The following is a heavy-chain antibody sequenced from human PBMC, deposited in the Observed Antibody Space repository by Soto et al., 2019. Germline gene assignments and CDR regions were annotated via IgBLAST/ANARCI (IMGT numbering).Heavy chain of an antibody. CDR3: ARVHWNYVGHFDY. D-gene: IGHD1-7*01. V-gene: IGHV1-2*02. J-gene: IGHJ4*02. CDR2: INPNSGGT. CDR1: GYTFTGYY. Sequence: ASVKVSCKASGYTFTGYYMHWVRQAPGQGLEWMGWINPNSGGTNYAQKFQGRVTMTRDTSISTAYTELSRLRSDDTAVYYCARVHWNYVGHFDYWGQGTLVTVSS.